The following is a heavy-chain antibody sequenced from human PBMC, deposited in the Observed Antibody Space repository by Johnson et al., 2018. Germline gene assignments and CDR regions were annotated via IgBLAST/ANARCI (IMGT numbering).Heavy chain of an antibody. CDR1: GGTFSSYA. CDR3: ARGCSSTSCPKDYYYGMDV. V-gene: IGHV1-69*01. D-gene: IGHD2-2*01. J-gene: IGHJ6*02. Sequence: VQLVESGAEVKKPGSSVKVPCKASGGTFSSYAISWVRQAPGQGLEWMGGIIPIFGTANYAQTFQGRVTITADDSPSTAYRELSSLRAEDTAVYYCARGCSSTSCPKDYYYGMDVWGQGTTVTVSS. CDR2: IIPIFGTA.